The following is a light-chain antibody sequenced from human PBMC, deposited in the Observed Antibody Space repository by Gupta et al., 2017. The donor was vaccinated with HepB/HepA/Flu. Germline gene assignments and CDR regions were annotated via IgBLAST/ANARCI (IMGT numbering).Light chain of an antibody. J-gene: IGKJ1*01. CDR3: KKGLPEWT. V-gene: IGKV2-28*01. Sequence: DIVMTQSPLSLSVTPGEPASISCRSSQSLLYSNGYNYLNWYLQKPGQSPKLLIYLASNRPSGVPGRCRGRGSGTEFILSSIRVEAEDVGVEYYKKGLPEWTFGQGTKVEIK. CDR1: QSLLYSNGYNY. CDR2: LAS.